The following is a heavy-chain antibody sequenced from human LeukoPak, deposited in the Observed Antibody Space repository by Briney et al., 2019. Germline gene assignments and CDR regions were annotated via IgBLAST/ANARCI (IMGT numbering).Heavy chain of an antibody. V-gene: IGHV4-59*08. J-gene: IGHJ6*02. Sequence: SETLSLTCTVSGGSISSYYWSWIRQPPGKGLKWIGYIYYSGSTNYNPSLKSRVTISVDTSKNQFSLKPSSVTAADTAVYYCARFRVRGVITYYYGMDVWGQGTTVTVSS. CDR3: ARFRVRGVITYYYGMDV. CDR1: GGSISSYY. D-gene: IGHD3-10*01. CDR2: IYYSGST.